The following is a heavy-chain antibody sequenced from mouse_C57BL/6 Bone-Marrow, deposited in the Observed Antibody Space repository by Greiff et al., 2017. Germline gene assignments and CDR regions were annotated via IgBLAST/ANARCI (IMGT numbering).Heavy chain of an antibody. CDR2: ISDGGSYT. CDR1: GFTFSSYA. CDR3: ARTSYYYGSSYEAMDY. D-gene: IGHD1-1*01. J-gene: IGHJ4*01. Sequence: EVKLVESGGGLVKPGGSLKLSCAASGFTFSSYAMSWVRQTPEKRLEWVATISDGGSYTYYPDNVKGRFTISRENAKNNLYLQMSHLKSEDTAMYYCARTSYYYGSSYEAMDYWGQGTSVTVSS. V-gene: IGHV5-4*03.